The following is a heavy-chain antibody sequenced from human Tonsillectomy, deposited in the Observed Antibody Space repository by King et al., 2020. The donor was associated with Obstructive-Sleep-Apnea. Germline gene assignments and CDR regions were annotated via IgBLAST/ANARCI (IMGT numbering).Heavy chain of an antibody. V-gene: IGHV3-74*01. CDR2: INSEGGCT. Sequence: VQLVESGGGLVQPGGSLRLSCAASGFTFSRYWMHWVRQAPGKGVMWVSRINSEGGCTNYGDSVKGRFTISRGNAKGTLYLQMNSLRAEDTAVYYCARDGGIAVAGDWYFDLWGRGTLVSVSS. CDR1: GFTFSRYW. D-gene: IGHD6-19*01. J-gene: IGHJ2*01. CDR3: ARDGGIAVAGDWYFDL.